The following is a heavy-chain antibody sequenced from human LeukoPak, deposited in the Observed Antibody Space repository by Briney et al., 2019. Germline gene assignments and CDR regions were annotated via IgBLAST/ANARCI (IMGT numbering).Heavy chain of an antibody. D-gene: IGHD1-1*01. CDR3: ARGRFVQLERLSSLETFDY. Sequence: SETLSLTCAVYGGSFSGYYWSWIRQPPGKGLEWIGEINHSGSTNYNPSLKSRVTISVDTSKNQFSLKLSSVTAADTAVYYCARGRFVQLERLSSLETFDYWGQGTLVTVSS. CDR1: GGSFSGYY. V-gene: IGHV4-34*01. J-gene: IGHJ4*02. CDR2: INHSGST.